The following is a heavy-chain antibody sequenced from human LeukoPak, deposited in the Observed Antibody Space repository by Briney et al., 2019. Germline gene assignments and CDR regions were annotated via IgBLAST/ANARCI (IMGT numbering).Heavy chain of an antibody. Sequence: SETLSLTCAVYGGSFSGYYWSWIRQPPGKGLEWIGEINHSGSTNYNPSLKSRVTISVDTSKNQFSLKLSSVTAADTAVYYCARVYGDRLFDYWGQGTLVTVSS. V-gene: IGHV4-34*01. CDR2: INHSGST. J-gene: IGHJ4*02. CDR1: GGSFSGYY. CDR3: ARVYGDRLFDY. D-gene: IGHD4-17*01.